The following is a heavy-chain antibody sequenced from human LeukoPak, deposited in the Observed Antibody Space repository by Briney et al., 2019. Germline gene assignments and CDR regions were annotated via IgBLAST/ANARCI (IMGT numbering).Heavy chain of an antibody. D-gene: IGHD6-13*01. Sequence: QPGGSLRLSCAASGFTVSSNYMSWVRQAPGKGLEWVSVIYSGGSTYYADSVKGRFTISRDNSKNTLYLQMNSLRAEDTAVYYCARVHSSSWHYFDYWGQGTLVTVSS. V-gene: IGHV3-66*01. CDR3: ARVHSSSWHYFDY. CDR1: GFTVSSNY. J-gene: IGHJ4*02. CDR2: IYSGGST.